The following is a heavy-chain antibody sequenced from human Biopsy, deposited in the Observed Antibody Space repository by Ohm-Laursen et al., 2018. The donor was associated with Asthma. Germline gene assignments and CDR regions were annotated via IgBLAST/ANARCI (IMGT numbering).Heavy chain of an antibody. D-gene: IGHD6-6*01. CDR2: IYYRGRT. V-gene: IGHV4-39*02. CDR3: ARAVSSSSYWYFDL. CDR1: GDAMSTSGSY. J-gene: IGHJ2*01. Sequence: SETLSFTSIGSGDAMSTSGSYCGWPGQCPGKGLEWIGSIYYRGRTYYNPSLESRVTISADTSKNHFSLKVTSETAADTAVYYCARAVSSSSYWYFDLWGRGDLVTVSS.